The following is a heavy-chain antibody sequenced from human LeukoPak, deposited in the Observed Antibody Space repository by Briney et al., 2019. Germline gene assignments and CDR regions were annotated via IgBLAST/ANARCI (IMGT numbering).Heavy chain of an antibody. Sequence: GGSLRLSCAASGFTFDDYAMHWVRQAPGKGLEWVSGISWNSGSIGYADSVKGRFTISRDNAKNSLYLQMNSLRAEDTALYYCEKDKGSPRMGPFDYGAQEPLAPVSS. J-gene: IGHJ4*02. D-gene: IGHD1-14*01. CDR2: ISWNSGSI. V-gene: IGHV3-9*01. CDR3: EKDKGSPRMGPFDY. CDR1: GFTFDDYA.